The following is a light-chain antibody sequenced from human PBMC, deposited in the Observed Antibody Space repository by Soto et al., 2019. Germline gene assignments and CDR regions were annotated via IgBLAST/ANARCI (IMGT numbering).Light chain of an antibody. CDR2: EVS. J-gene: IGLJ1*01. Sequence: QSALTQPASVSGSPGQSITISCTGTSSDVGLYNYVSWYQQYPGKAPKLMIFEVSNRPSGVSNRFSASKSGNTASLTISGLQAXXXXXXYCISYTTSSTSYVFGTGTKVTVL. CDR1: SSDVGLYNY. CDR3: ISYTTSSTSYV. V-gene: IGLV2-14*01.